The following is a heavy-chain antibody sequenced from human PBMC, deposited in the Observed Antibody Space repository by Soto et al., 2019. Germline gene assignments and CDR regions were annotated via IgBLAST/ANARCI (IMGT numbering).Heavy chain of an antibody. CDR2: IYWNDDR. CDR3: IYRRASWDYHGLDV. V-gene: IGHV2-5*01. Sequence: QFTLKESGPTLAKPTQTLTLTCTFSGFSLTTGGVGVGWIRQPPGRSLEWLAVIYWNDDRRRSPSLENRLTITKDTSKNQVVLTMTNMDPVDTATYYCIYRRASWDYHGLDVWGQGTPVTVSS. D-gene: IGHD2-21*01. J-gene: IGHJ6*02. CDR1: GFSLTTGGVG.